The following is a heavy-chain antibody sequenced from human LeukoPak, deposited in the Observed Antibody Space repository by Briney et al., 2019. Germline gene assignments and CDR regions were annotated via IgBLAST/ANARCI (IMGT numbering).Heavy chain of an antibody. J-gene: IGHJ4*02. V-gene: IGHV4-39*07. CDR2: IYYSGST. D-gene: IGHD3-10*01. Sequence: SETLSLTCTVSGGSISSSSYYWGWIRQPPGKGLEWIGHIYYSGSTYYNPSLKSRVTISVDTSKNQFSLKLSSVTAADTAVYYCARAIGGYYFDYWGQGTLVTVSS. CDR3: ARAIGGYYFDY. CDR1: GGSISSSSYY.